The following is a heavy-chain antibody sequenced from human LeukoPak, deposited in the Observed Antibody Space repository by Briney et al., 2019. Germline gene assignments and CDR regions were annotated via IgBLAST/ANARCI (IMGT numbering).Heavy chain of an antibody. V-gene: IGHV4-34*01. CDR3: ARGPIIYGDYAAYYYGMDV. J-gene: IGHJ6*02. Sequence: SETLSLTCAVYGGSFSGYYWSWIRQPPGKGLEWIGEINHSGSTNYNPSLKSRVTISVDTSKNQSSLKLSSVTAADTAVYYCARGPIIYGDYAAYYYGMDVWGQGTTVTVSS. D-gene: IGHD4-17*01. CDR1: GGSFSGYY. CDR2: INHSGST.